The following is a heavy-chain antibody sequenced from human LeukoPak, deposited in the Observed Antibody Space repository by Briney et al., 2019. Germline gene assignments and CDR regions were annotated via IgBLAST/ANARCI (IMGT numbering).Heavy chain of an antibody. CDR1: GFTFSSYA. Sequence: GGSLKLSCAASGFTFSSYAMSWVRQAPGKGLEWVSTISGSGGSTDYADSVKGRFTISRDNSKNTLYLQMNSLRDEDTAVYSCAKSSWFDYFDYWGQGTLVTVSS. V-gene: IGHV3-23*01. J-gene: IGHJ4*02. CDR2: ISGSGGST. D-gene: IGHD3-10*01. CDR3: AKSSWFDYFDY.